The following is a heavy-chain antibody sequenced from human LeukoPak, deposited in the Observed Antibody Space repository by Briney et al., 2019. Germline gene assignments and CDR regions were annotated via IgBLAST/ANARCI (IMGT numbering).Heavy chain of an antibody. CDR3: AHSPRGSGSYQVPGYYYYGMDV. V-gene: IGHV2-5*01. CDR1: GFSLSTSGVG. Sequence: SGPTLVNPTQTLTLTCTFSGFSLSTSGVGVGWIRQPPGKALEWLALIYWNDDKRYSPSLKSRLTITKDTSKNQVVLTMTNMDPVDTATYYCAHSPRGSGSYQVPGYYYYGMDVWGQGTTVTVSS. D-gene: IGHD3-10*01. J-gene: IGHJ6*02. CDR2: IYWNDDK.